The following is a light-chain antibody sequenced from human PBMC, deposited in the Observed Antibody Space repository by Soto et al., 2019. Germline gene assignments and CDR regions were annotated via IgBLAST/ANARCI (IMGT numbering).Light chain of an antibody. CDR3: QQYGSSPQT. V-gene: IGKV3-20*01. CDR1: QSVSSSY. Sequence: EIVLTQSPATLSLSQGERATLSCRASQSVSSSYLAWYQQKPGQAPRLLIYGASSRATGIPDRFSGSVSGTDFTLTISRLEPEDFSVYYCQQYGSSPQTFGQGTKVDI. J-gene: IGKJ1*01. CDR2: GAS.